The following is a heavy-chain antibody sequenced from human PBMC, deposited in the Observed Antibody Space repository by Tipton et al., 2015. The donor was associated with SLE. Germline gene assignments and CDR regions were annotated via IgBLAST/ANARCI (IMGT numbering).Heavy chain of an antibody. CDR3: ARGMVTWRGAIVGVDV. D-gene: IGHD2-21*02. CDR2: ISYGGGT. CDR1: GGSINSHY. Sequence: TLSLTCSVSGGSINSHYWIWIRQPPGKGLEWIGYISYGGGTNYNPSLKSRVTISVDMAKNQFSLKLTSVTAADTAMYYCARGMVTWRGAIVGVDVWGQGTTVNVSS. V-gene: IGHV4-59*08. J-gene: IGHJ6*02.